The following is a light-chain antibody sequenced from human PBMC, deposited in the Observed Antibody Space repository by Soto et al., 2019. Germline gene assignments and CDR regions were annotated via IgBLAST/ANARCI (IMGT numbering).Light chain of an antibody. CDR2: EAS. V-gene: IGLV2-18*02. J-gene: IGLJ1*01. CDR1: STDFVSYNR. Sequence: THPPSVSRSPGHAVTIACTGTSTDFVSYNRVSWYQQPPGTAPKLIIYEASNRPSGVPDRFSGSKSGNTASLTISGLQAADEADYYCSSYAGSYSYAFATGTKVTV. CDR3: SSYAGSYSYA.